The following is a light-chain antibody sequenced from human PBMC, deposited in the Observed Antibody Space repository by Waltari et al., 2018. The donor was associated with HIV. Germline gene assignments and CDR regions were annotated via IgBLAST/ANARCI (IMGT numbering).Light chain of an antibody. CDR2: EVS. CDR3: SSYTSSITYV. CDR1: TSAVDGYNY. V-gene: IGLV2-14*01. Sequence: QSALTQPASLSWSPGQSITISSTGTTSAVDGYNYVSWYQQHPGKAPKLMIDEVSNRPSGVSNRCSGSKSGNTASLTISGLQAEDEAGYYCSSYTSSITYVFGTGTTVTVL. J-gene: IGLJ1*01.